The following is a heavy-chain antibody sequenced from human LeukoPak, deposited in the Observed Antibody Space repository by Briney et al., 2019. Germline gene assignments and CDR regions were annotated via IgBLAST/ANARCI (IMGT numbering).Heavy chain of an antibody. CDR1: GYTFTGYY. Sequence: GASVKVSCKASGYTFTGYYMHWVRQAPGQGLEWMGRINPNSGGTNYAQKFQGRVTMTRDTSASTVYMELSSLRSEDTAVYYCASVYKYGMDVWGQGTTVTVSS. V-gene: IGHV1-2*06. CDR2: INPNSGGT. CDR3: ASVYKYGMDV. J-gene: IGHJ6*02.